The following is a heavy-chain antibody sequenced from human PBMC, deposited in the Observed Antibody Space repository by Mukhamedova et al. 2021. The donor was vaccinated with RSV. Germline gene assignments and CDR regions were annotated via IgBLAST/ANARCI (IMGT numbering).Heavy chain of an antibody. Sequence: GMHWVRQAPGKGLEWVAVIWHDGKNKYYGDPVKGRFTISRDNANNTLHSDMNSLRPEDTAIYYCARDRTGEGYNGMDVWGQGT. CDR1: G. V-gene: IGHV3-33*01. D-gene: IGHD1-1*01. CDR3: ARDRTGEGYNGMDV. CDR2: IWHDGKNK. J-gene: IGHJ6*02.